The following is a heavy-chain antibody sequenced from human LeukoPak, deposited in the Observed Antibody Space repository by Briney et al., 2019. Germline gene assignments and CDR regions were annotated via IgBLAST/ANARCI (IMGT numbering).Heavy chain of an antibody. CDR1: GFTFSSYA. V-gene: IGHV3-30-3*01. Sequence: GGSLRLSCAASGFTFSSYAMHWVRQAPGKGLEWVAVISYDGSNKYYADSVKGRFTISRDNSKNTLYLQMNSLRVEDTAVYYCVKNDGWFHLAQWGQGTLVTVSS. J-gene: IGHJ4*02. D-gene: IGHD6-19*01. CDR3: VKNDGWFHLAQ. CDR2: ISYDGSNK.